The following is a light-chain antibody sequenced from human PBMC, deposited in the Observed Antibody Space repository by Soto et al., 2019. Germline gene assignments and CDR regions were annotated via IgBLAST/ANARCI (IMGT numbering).Light chain of an antibody. CDR1: SSDFGGYNY. CDR3: SSYISSSTLNV. Sequence: QSALTQPASVSGSPGQSITISCTGTSSDFGGYNYVSWYQQHPGKAPKLMIYDVSKRPSGVSNRFSGSKSGNTASLTISGLQAEDEADYYCSSYISSSTLNVFGNGTKVTVL. J-gene: IGLJ1*01. V-gene: IGLV2-14*01. CDR2: DVS.